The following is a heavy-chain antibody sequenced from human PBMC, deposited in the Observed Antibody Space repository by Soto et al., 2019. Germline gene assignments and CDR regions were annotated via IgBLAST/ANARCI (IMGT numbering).Heavy chain of an antibody. CDR2: TYYSGST. J-gene: IGHJ4*02. CDR1: GGSISSGGYY. CDR3: ARAPTWDYVWGSYRYYFDY. D-gene: IGHD3-16*02. V-gene: IGHV4-31*03. Sequence: SETLSLTCTVSGGSISSGGYYWSWIRQHPGKGLEWIGYTYYSGSTYYNPSLRRRVTISVDTSKNQFSLKLSSVTAADTAVYYCARAPTWDYVWGSYRYYFDYWGQGTLVTVSS.